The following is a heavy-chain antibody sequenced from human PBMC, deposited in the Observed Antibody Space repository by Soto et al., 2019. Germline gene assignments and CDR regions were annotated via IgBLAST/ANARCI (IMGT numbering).Heavy chain of an antibody. CDR3: ASKFGELLADAFDM. CDR1: GDSISSRKW. Sequence: QVQLQESGPGLVKSSGTLSLTCAVSGDSISSRKWWSWVRQPPGKGLEWIGEIYHSGSTNYNPSRKSRVTISIDKSKNQFSLKLSSVTAADTAVYYCASKFGELLADAFDMWGQGTTVTVSS. J-gene: IGHJ3*02. CDR2: IYHSGST. D-gene: IGHD3-10*01. V-gene: IGHV4-4*02.